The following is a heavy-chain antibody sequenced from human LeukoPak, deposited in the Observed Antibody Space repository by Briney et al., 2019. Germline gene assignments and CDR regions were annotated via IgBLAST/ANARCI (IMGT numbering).Heavy chain of an antibody. Sequence: ASVKVPCKASGYTFTSYYMHWVRQAPGQGLEWMGIINPSGGSTSYAQKFQGRVTMTRDTSTSTVYMELSSLRSEDTAVYYCARAGVVVTAPVYYFDYWGQGTLVTVSS. CDR2: INPSGGST. CDR3: ARAGVVVTAPVYYFDY. D-gene: IGHD2-21*02. V-gene: IGHV1-46*01. J-gene: IGHJ4*02. CDR1: GYTFTSYY.